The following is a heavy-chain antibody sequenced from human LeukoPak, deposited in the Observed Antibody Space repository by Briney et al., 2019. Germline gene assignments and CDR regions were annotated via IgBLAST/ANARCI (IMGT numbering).Heavy chain of an antibody. Sequence: SETLSLTCTVSGGSISSYYWSWIRQPPGKGLEWIGYIYTSGSTNYNPSLKSRVTISVDTSKNQFSLKLSSVTAADTAVYYCARHGIYGYYDFYYYMDVWGKGTTVTVSS. J-gene: IGHJ6*03. V-gene: IGHV4-4*09. CDR2: IYTSGST. CDR3: ARHGIYGYYDFYYYMDV. CDR1: GGSISSYY. D-gene: IGHD3-3*01.